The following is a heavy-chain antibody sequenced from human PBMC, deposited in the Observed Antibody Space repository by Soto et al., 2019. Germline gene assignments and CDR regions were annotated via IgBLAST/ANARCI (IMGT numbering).Heavy chain of an antibody. Sequence: EVQLLESGGGLVQPGGSLRLSCAASGFTFSSYAMSWVRQAPGKGLEWVSAISGSGGSTYYADSVKGRFTISRDNSKNTLYLQMNSLRAEDTAVYYCAKDGGTGTTLYYYYYGMDVWGQGTTVTVSS. CDR1: GFTFSSYA. CDR3: AKDGGTGTTLYYYYYGMDV. CDR2: ISGSGGST. V-gene: IGHV3-23*01. D-gene: IGHD1-7*01. J-gene: IGHJ6*02.